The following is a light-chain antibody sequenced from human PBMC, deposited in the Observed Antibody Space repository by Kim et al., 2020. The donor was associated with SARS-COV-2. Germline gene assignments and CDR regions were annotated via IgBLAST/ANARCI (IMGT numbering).Light chain of an antibody. V-gene: IGKV1-12*01. CDR3: QQGTTFPWT. J-gene: IGKJ1*01. CDR2: GSS. CDR1: QGIGPW. Sequence: AAVGDTVTLTWRARQGIGPWLAWYKQRPGNAPKLLISGSSDLETGVPSRFSGSGSGTDFTLTIISLQPEDFATYYCQQGTTFPWTFGPGTKVDIK.